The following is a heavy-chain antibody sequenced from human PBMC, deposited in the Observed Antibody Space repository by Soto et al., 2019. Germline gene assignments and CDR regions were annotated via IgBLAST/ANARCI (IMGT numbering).Heavy chain of an antibody. D-gene: IGHD3-10*01. V-gene: IGHV1-69*02. CDR1: GGTFNFYS. CDR3: ATNYGSGSAHFDY. Sequence: QVQLVQSGAEVKKPGSSVKVSCTASGGTFNFYSISWVRQAPGQGLEWVGRVIPMVGMSEYAQKFQGRVTITAEKSTSTAYMNLRSLRSEDTAVYYCATNYGSGSAHFDYWGQGTLVTVSS. CDR2: VIPMVGMS. J-gene: IGHJ4*02.